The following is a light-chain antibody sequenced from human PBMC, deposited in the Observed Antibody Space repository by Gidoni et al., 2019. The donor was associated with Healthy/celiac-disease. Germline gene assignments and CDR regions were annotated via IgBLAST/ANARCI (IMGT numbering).Light chain of an antibody. CDR2: EVS. CDR1: SSDVGGYNY. J-gene: IGLJ1*01. V-gene: IGLV2-14*01. Sequence: QSALTQPASVSGSPGQSITISCTGTSSDVGGYNYVACYQQHQGKAPKLMIYEVSTRPSGVSNRFSGSKSGNTASLTISGLQAEDEADYYCSSYTSSSTLDVFGTGTKVTVL. CDR3: SSYTSSSTLDV.